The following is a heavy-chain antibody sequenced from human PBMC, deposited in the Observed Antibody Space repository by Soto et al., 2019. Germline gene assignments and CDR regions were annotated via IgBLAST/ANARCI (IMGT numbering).Heavy chain of an antibody. Sequence: PSETLSLTCAVYGGSFSGYYWSWIRQPPGKGLEWIGEINHSGSTNYNPSLKSRVTISVDTSKNQFSLKLSSVTAADTAVYYCATVPATTNGDNWFDPWGQGTLVTVSS. CDR3: ATVPATTNGDNWFDP. J-gene: IGHJ5*02. CDR2: INHSGST. V-gene: IGHV4-34*01. D-gene: IGHD2-2*01. CDR1: GGSFSGYY.